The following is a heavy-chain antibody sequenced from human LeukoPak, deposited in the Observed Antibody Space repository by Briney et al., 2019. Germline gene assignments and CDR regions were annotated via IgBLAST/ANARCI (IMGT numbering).Heavy chain of an antibody. CDR1: GGTFSSYA. D-gene: IGHD3-22*01. J-gene: IGHJ4*02. CDR3: ARDRMTYYYESGGFDY. Sequence: SLKVSCKASGGTFSSYAISWVRQAPGQGLEWMGGIIPIFGTANYAQKFQGRVTITTDESTSTAYMELSSLRSEDTAVYYCARDRMTYYYESGGFDYWGQGTLVTVSS. V-gene: IGHV1-69*05. CDR2: IIPIFGTA.